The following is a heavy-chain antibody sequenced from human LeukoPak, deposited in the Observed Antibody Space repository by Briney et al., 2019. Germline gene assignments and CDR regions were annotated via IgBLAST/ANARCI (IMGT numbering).Heavy chain of an antibody. D-gene: IGHD6-13*01. CDR3: AREYSSSWQPAAVRYFDL. CDR1: GGSISSGGYS. J-gene: IGHJ2*01. V-gene: IGHV4-30-2*01. CDR2: IYHSGST. Sequence: SQTLSLTCAVSGGSISSGGYSWSWIRQPPGKGLEWIGYIYHSGSTYYNPSLKSRVTISVDRSKNQFSLKLSSVTAADTAVYYCAREYSSSWQPAAVRYFDLWGRGTLVTVSS.